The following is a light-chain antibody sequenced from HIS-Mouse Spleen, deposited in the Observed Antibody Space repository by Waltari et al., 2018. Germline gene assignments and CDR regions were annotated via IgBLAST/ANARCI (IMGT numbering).Light chain of an antibody. J-gene: IGLJ1*01. Sequence: SYVLTQPPSASLAPGQTARITCGGNNIGSKSLYWYQQKPGQAPVLVVYDDSDRPSGIPERFSGSNSGNTATLTISRVEAGDEADYYCQVWDSSSDHYVFGTGTKVTVL. V-gene: IGLV3-21*02. CDR1: NIGSKS. CDR3: QVWDSSSDHYV. CDR2: DDS.